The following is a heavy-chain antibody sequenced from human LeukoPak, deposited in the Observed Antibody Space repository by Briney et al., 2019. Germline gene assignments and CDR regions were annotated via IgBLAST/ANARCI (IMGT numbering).Heavy chain of an antibody. CDR2: IYHSGST. Sequence: SSETLSLTCTVSGYSISSGYSWGCIRQPPRKGLEWIGSIYHSGSTYYNPSLKSRVTISVDTSKNQFSLKLSSVTAADTAVYYCARYSGYSYYYYYYMDVWGKGTTVTVSS. J-gene: IGHJ6*03. CDR3: ARYSGYSYYYYYYMDV. D-gene: IGHD5-12*01. V-gene: IGHV4-38-2*02. CDR1: GYSISSGYS.